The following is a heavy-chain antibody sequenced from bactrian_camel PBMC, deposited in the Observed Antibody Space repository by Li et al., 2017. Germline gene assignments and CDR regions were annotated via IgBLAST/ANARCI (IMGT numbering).Heavy chain of an antibody. Sequence: HVQLVESGGGSAQVGGSLRLSCAAASGYSAVTLCMGWFRQAPGKGLEWVSTIKSGTTYYADSVKGRFTASGDNDKNTVYLQMNSLKSEDTALYYCYTMWGYWGQGTQVTVS. CDR1: GYSAVTLC. CDR2: IKSGTT. CDR3: YTMWGY. J-gene: IGHJ4*01. V-gene: IGHV3S1*01. D-gene: IGHD4*01.